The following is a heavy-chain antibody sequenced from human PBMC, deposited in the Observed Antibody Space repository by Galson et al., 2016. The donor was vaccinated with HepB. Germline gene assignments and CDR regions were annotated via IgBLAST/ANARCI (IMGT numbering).Heavy chain of an antibody. D-gene: IGHD2-21*01. CDR2: IKSDGSST. J-gene: IGHJ6*02. CDR3: AAYLGV. CDR1: GFTLSNYW. V-gene: IGHV3-74*01. Sequence: SLRLSCAASGFTLSNYWMDWGRQAPGKGLVWVSRIKSDGSSTSYADSVKGRFTISRDNAKNMLYLQMNSLRAEDTAVYYCAAYLGVWGQGTTVTVSS.